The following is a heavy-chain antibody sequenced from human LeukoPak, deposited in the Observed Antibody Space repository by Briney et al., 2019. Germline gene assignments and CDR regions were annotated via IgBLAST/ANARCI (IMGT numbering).Heavy chain of an antibody. V-gene: IGHV3-30-3*01. CDR3: ARELWGSSFDY. CDR2: ISYDGSNK. J-gene: IGHJ4*02. CDR1: GFTFSSYA. D-gene: IGHD3-16*01. Sequence: PGRSLRLSCAASGFTFSSYAMHWVRQAPGKGLEWVALISYDGSNKYYADSVKGRFTISRDNSKNTLYLQMNSLRAEDTAVYYCARELWGSSFDYWGQGTLVTVSS.